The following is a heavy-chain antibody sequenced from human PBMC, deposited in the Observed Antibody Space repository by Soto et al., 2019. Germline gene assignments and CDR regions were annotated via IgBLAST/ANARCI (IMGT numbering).Heavy chain of an antibody. CDR3: ARHRGGDSFAFEI. D-gene: IGHD2-21*02. J-gene: IGHJ3*02. Sequence: PSETLSLTCTVSGGSISSSSYYWGWIRQPPGKGLEWIGSIYYSGSTYYNPSLKSRVTISVDTSKNQFSLKLSSVTAADTAVYYCARHRGGDSFAFEIWGQGTMVTVSS. CDR2: IYYSGST. CDR1: GGSISSSSYY. V-gene: IGHV4-39*01.